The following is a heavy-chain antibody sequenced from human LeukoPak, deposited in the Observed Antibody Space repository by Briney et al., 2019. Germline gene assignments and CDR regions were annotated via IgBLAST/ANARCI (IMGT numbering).Heavy chain of an antibody. CDR3: ARVLMGAYCGGDCYYFDY. CDR2: MNPNSGNT. CDR1: GYTFTRYD. D-gene: IGHD2-21*01. Sequence: GASVKVSCTPSGYTFTRYDINWVRQATGQGLEWRGWMNPNSGNTGYAQTFQGRVTITRNTSISTAYMELSSLRSEDTAVYYCARVLMGAYCGGDCYYFDYWGQGTLVTVSS. V-gene: IGHV1-8*01. J-gene: IGHJ4*02.